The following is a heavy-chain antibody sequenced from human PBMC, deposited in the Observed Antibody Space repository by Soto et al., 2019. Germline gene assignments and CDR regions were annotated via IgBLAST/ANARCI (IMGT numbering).Heavy chain of an antibody. CDR2: IYHSGST. D-gene: IGHD3-10*01. CDR1: SGSISNNNW. J-gene: IGHJ6*03. CDR3: ARGNTMVRGGAYYYYMDV. V-gene: IGHV4-4*02. Sequence: QVQLPESGPGLVKPSETLSLTCAVSSGSISNNNWWSWVRQPPGKGLEWIGEIYHSGSTNYNPSLKSRVTISVDKSKNQFSLKMSSVTAADTAVYYCARGNTMVRGGAYYYYMDVWGKGTTVTVSS.